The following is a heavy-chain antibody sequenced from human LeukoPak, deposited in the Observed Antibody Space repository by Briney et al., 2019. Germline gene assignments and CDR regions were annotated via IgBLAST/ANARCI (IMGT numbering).Heavy chain of an antibody. J-gene: IGHJ4*02. CDR1: DYIFTSYG. CDR2: ISTYNGKT. V-gene: IGHV1-18*04. CDR3: AREGRFLEWSSPDY. D-gene: IGHD3-3*01. Sequence: ASVKVSCKASDYIFTSYGISWVRQAPGQGLEWMGWISTYNGKTNYAQKVQGRVTMTTDTSTRTAYMELRSLRSDDTAVYYCAREGRFLEWSSPDYWGQGTLVTVSS.